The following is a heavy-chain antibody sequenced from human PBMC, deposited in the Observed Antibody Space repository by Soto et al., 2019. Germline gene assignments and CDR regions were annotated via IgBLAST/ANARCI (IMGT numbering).Heavy chain of an antibody. V-gene: IGHV6-1*01. D-gene: IGHD2-15*01. CDR3: ARSEEDSDYYYYGMDV. Sequence: QTLSLTCVCSGDTVSSNSVAWNLVRQSPSRGLEWLGRTYYRSRWYSDYAVPVRSRMDINADTSKNQVSLQLNSVTPEDTAVYYCARSEEDSDYYYYGMDVWGQGTTVTVSS. J-gene: IGHJ6*02. CDR1: GDTVSSNSVA. CDR2: TYYRSRWYS.